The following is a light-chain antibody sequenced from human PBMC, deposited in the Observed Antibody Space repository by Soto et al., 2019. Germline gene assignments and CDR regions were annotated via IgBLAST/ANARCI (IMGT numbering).Light chain of an antibody. CDR2: EVN. V-gene: IGLV2-8*01. CDR3: SSYGGSNNYV. Sequence: QSALTQPPSASGSPGQSVTISCTGKSSDVGGYNYVSWYRHHPGKAPQLMIYEVNKRPSGVPDRFSGSKSGNTASLTVSGLQPEDEADYYCSSYGGSNNYVFGSGTKVTV. CDR1: SSDVGGYNY. J-gene: IGLJ1*01.